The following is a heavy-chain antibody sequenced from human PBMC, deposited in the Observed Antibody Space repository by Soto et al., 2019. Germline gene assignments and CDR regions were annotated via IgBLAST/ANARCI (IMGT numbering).Heavy chain of an antibody. J-gene: IGHJ4*02. CDR1: GFTFSSYA. D-gene: IGHD3-3*01. CDR2: ISGSGGST. CDR3: AKDVVFERFLEWSHGGFDY. V-gene: IGHV3-23*01. Sequence: PGGSLRLSCAASGFTFSSYAMSWVRQAPGKGLEWVSAISGSGGSTYYADSVKGRFTISRDNSKNTLYLQMNSLRAEDTAVYYCAKDVVFERFLEWSHGGFDYWGQGTLVTVSS.